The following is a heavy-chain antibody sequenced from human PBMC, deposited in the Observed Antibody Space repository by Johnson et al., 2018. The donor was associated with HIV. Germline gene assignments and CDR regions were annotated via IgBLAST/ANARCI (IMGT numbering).Heavy chain of an antibody. CDR1: GFTFSSYA. CDR3: ARERSGSYYVDAFDI. D-gene: IGHD1-26*01. Sequence: VQLVESGGGVVQPGRSLSLSCAASGFTFSSYAMNWVRQAPGKGLEYVSAISSNGGSTYYANSVKGRFTISRDNSKNTLYLQMGSLRAEDMAVYYCARERSGSYYVDAFDIWGQGTMVTVSS. V-gene: IGHV3-64*01. J-gene: IGHJ3*02. CDR2: ISSNGGST.